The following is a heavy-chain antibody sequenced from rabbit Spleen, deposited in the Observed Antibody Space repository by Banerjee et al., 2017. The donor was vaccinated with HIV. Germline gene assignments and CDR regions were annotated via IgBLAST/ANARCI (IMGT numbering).Heavy chain of an antibody. CDR1: GFSLSNNYV. J-gene: IGHJ3*01. CDR2: IYTGGGST. Sequence: QQQLEESGGGLVKPGGTLTLTCKASGFSLSNNYVMCWVRQAPGKGLELIACIYTGGGSTYYASWAKGRFTITRSTSLNTVTLQLNSLTAADTATYFCARDRYSDSRLYFELWGQGTLVTVS. D-gene: IGHD2-1*01. V-gene: IGHV1S43*01. CDR3: ARDRYSDSRLYFEL.